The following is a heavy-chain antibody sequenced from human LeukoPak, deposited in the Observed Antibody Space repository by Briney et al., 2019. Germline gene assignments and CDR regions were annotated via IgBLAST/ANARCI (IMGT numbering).Heavy chain of an antibody. CDR3: ARETTPGDY. CDR1: GFTFSSYS. V-gene: IGHV3-21*01. D-gene: IGHD4-11*01. CDR2: ISSSSSYI. Sequence: GGSLRLSCAASGFTFSSYSMNWVRQAPGKGLEWVSSISSSSSYIYYADSAKGRFTISRDNAKNSLYLQMNSLRAEDTAVYYCARETTPGDYWGQGSLVTVSS. J-gene: IGHJ4*02.